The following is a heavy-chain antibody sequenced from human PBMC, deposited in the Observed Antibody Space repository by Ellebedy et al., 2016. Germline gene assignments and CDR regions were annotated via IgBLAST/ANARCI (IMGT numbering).Heavy chain of an antibody. CDR1: GGSISSYY. Sequence: SETLSLTCTVSGGSISSYYWSWIRQPPGKGLEWIGSIYYSGSTYYNPSLKSRVTISVDTSKNQFSLKLSSVTAADTAVYYCARVRGSWFKKGVNWFDPWGQGTLVTVSS. J-gene: IGHJ5*02. CDR2: IYYSGST. CDR3: ARVRGSWFKKGVNWFDP. D-gene: IGHD6-13*01. V-gene: IGHV4-39*07.